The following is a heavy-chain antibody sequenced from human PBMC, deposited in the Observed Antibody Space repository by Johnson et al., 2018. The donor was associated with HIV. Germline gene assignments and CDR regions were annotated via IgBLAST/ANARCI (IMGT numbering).Heavy chain of an antibody. V-gene: IGHV3-20*04. CDR1: GFTFDDYG. CDR2: IKWNGGST. D-gene: IGHD3-3*01. CDR3: AKASGNGYYVDAFDI. J-gene: IGHJ3*02. Sequence: VQLVESGGGVVRPGGSLRLSCTASGFTFDDYGMSWVRQAPGKGLEWVSGIKWNGGSTGYGDSVKGRFTISRDNVKKSLYLQMNSLRDEDTAVYYCAKASGNGYYVDAFDIWGQGTMVSVSS.